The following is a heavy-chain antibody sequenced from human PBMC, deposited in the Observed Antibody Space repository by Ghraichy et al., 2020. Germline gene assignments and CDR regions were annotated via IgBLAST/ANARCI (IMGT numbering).Heavy chain of an antibody. CDR1: RGSFRGYS. CDR3: ARATIRDGMDV. J-gene: IGHJ6*02. Sequence: SETLSLTCAVYRGSFRGYSWTWIRQPPGKGLEWIGEMNHSGSTNHHPSLKSRATISVDTSKNRFSLKLRSVTAADTAVYYCARATIRDGMDVWGPGTTVTVSS. CDR2: MNHSGST. V-gene: IGHV4-34*04. D-gene: IGHD5-12*01.